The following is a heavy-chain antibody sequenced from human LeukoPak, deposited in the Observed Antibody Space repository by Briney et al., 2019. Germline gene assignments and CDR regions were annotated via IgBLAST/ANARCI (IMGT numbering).Heavy chain of an antibody. D-gene: IGHD3-3*01. Sequence: SETLSLTCTVSGGSISSYYWSWIRQPPGKGLEWIGHIYYSGSTNYNPSLKSRVTLSVDTSKNQFSLKLSSVTAADTAVYYCARGCGITIFGVVTFGWFDPWGQGTLVTVSS. CDR1: GGSISSYY. CDR3: ARGCGITIFGVVTFGWFDP. CDR2: IYYSGST. J-gene: IGHJ5*02. V-gene: IGHV4-59*12.